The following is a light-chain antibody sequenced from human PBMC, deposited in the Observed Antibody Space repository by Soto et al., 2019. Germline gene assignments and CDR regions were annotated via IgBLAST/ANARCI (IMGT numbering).Light chain of an antibody. V-gene: IGKV3-20*01. CDR1: QSVNSSY. CDR3: QQYGRSGT. CDR2: GAS. Sequence: IVLTQSQGTLSLSPGERATLSCRASQSVNSSYLAWYQQKPGQAPRVLIYGASSRATGIPDRFSGSGSGTDFTLTISRLEPEDFAVYYCQQYGRSGTFGGGTKVDIK. J-gene: IGKJ4*01.